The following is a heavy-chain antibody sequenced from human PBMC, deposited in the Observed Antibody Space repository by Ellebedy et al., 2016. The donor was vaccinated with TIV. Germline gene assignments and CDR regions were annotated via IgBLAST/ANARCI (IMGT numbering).Heavy chain of an antibody. D-gene: IGHD3-10*01. Sequence: GGSLRLXXTASGFTFSSYSMHWVRQAPGKGLEWVSSISDSSSYIYYADSVKGRFTISRDNAKNSLYLQMNSLRAEDTALYYCAKDVEGYDSGNYFRWFDPWGQGTLVTVSS. CDR1: GFTFSSYS. V-gene: IGHV3-21*04. J-gene: IGHJ5*02. CDR2: ISDSSSYI. CDR3: AKDVEGYDSGNYFRWFDP.